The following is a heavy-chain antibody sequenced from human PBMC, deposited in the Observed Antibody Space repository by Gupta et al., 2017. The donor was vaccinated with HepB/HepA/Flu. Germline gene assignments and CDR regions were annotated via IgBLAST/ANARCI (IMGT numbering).Heavy chain of an antibody. CDR3: ARSEEGLSYDFWSGYFQFFDY. Sequence: QVTLKESGPVLVKPTETLTLTCTVSGFSLSNARMGVSWIRQPPGKALEWLAHIFSNDEKSYSTSLKSRLTISKDTSKSQVVLTMTNMDPVDTATYYCARSEEGLSYDFWSGYFQFFDYWGQGTLVTVSS. CDR1: GFSLSNARMG. V-gene: IGHV2-26*01. J-gene: IGHJ4*02. CDR2: IFSNDEK. D-gene: IGHD3-3*01.